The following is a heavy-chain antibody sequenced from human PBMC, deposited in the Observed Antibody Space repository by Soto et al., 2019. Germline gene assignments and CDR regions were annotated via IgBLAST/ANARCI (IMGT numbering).Heavy chain of an antibody. CDR1: GYSFTSYW. D-gene: IGHD1-20*01. CDR2: IYPGDSDT. J-gene: IGHJ5*02. Sequence: GESLKISCKGSGYSFTSYWTGWVRQMPGKGLEWMGIIYPGDSDTRYSPSFQGQVTISADKSINTAYLQWSSLKASDTAMYYCARSGSNWNAYNWFDPWGQGTLVTVSS. V-gene: IGHV5-51*01. CDR3: ARSGSNWNAYNWFDP.